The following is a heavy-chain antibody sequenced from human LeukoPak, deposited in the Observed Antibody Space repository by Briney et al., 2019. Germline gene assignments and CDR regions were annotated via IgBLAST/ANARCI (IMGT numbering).Heavy chain of an antibody. CDR3: ARVGDSSGYYPYYFDY. CDR1: GGSISSSSSF. CDR2: IYYSGST. V-gene: IGHV4-39*07. J-gene: IGHJ4*02. D-gene: IGHD3-22*01. Sequence: PSETLSLTCTVSGGSISSSSSFWGWIRQPPGKGLEWIGSIYYSGSTYYNPSLKSRVTISVDTSKNQFSLKLSSVTAADTAVYYCARVGDSSGYYPYYFDYWGQGTLVTVSS.